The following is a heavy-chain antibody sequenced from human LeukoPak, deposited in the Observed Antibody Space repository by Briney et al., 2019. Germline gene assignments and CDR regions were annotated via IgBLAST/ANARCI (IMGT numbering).Heavy chain of an antibody. CDR3: ARGEDTYYYDSSGYQH. CDR1: GFTFGSYS. CDR2: ISSSSSTI. Sequence: GGSLRLSCAASGFTFGSYSMNWVRQAPGKGLEWVSYISSSSSTIYYADSVKGRFTISRDNAKNSLYLQMNSLRAEDTAVYYCARGEDTYYYDSSGYQHWGQGTLVTVSS. J-gene: IGHJ1*01. V-gene: IGHV3-48*01. D-gene: IGHD3-22*01.